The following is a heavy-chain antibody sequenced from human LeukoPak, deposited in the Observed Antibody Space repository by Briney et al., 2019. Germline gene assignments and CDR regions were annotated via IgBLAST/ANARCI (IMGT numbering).Heavy chain of an antibody. CDR2: ISSSSSYI. Sequence: GGSLRLSCAASGFTFSTYSMNWVRQAPGKGLEWVSSISSSSSYIYYADSVEGRFTISRDNAKNSLYLQMNSLRAEDTAVYYCARDSRGDGAIDYWGQGTLVTVSS. D-gene: IGHD2-21*02. CDR1: GFTFSTYS. CDR3: ARDSRGDGAIDY. V-gene: IGHV3-21*01. J-gene: IGHJ4*02.